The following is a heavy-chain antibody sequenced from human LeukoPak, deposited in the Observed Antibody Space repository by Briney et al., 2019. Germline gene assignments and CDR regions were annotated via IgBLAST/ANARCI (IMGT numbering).Heavy chain of an antibody. D-gene: IGHD2-2*01. Sequence: ASVKVSCKASGHTFTSFDLNWVRQAPGQGLAWVGWINPNNGNADYAQRFQGRVTMTRDTAISTVYMELSSLTYEDTAVYYCARPTSRPSNYYSMDVWGKGTTVTVSS. CDR2: INPNNGNA. V-gene: IGHV1-8*01. J-gene: IGHJ6*03. CDR3: ARPTSRPSNYYSMDV. CDR1: GHTFTSFD.